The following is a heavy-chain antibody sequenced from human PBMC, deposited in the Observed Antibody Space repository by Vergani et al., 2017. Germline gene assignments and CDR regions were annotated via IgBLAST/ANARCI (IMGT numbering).Heavy chain of an antibody. D-gene: IGHD5-18*01. CDR2: ISSSSSYI. CDR1: GFTFSSYS. CDR3: ARDTMDTAMVRALYYYYYGMDV. V-gene: IGHV3-21*01. Sequence: EVQLVESGGGLVKPGGSLRLSCAASGFTFSSYSMNWVRQAPGKGLEWVSSISSSSSYIYYADSVKGRFTISRDNAKNSLYLQMNSLRAEDTAVYYCARDTMDTAMVRALYYYYYGMDVWGQGTTVTVSS. J-gene: IGHJ6*02.